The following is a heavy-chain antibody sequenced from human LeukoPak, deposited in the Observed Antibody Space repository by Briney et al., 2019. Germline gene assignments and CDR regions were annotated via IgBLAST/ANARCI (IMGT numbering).Heavy chain of an antibody. V-gene: IGHV3-21*01. CDR3: ARDRRDAFDI. CDR1: GFTFSSYS. CDR2: ISSSSSYI. Sequence: PGGSLRLSCAASGFTFSSYSMSWVRQAPGKGLEWVSSISSSSSYIYYADSVKGRFTISRDNAKNSLYLQMNSLRAEDTAVYYCARDRRDAFDIWGQGTMVTVSS. J-gene: IGHJ3*02.